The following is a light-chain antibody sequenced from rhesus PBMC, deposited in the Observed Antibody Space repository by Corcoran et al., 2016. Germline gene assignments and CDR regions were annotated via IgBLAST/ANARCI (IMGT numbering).Light chain of an antibody. CDR3: QRYNDWPYS. J-gene: IGKJ2*01. Sequence: ETVMMQSPATLSLSPGERATLSCRASQSVGSTLAWFQQKPGQAPRILIYYASTRATGIPERFSGTGSGTEVTLTISSLDPEDVGVYYCQRYNDWPYSFGQGTKVEIK. V-gene: IGKV3-35*02. CDR1: QSVGST. CDR2: YAS.